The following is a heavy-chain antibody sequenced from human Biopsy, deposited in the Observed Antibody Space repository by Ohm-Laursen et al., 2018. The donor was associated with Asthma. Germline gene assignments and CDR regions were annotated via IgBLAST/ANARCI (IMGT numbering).Heavy chain of an antibody. CDR3: ARCQVGYSSGWSLLLKKIYYSGMDV. V-gene: IGHV1-69*13. Sequence: SVKASCKAPGGTFSNFAISWVRQAPGQGLEWLGGIITVFGTTNYAQKLQGRVTITADESTSTAYMEVTSLRSEDTAIYYCARCQVGYSSGWSLLLKKIYYSGMDVWGQGTAVTVSS. J-gene: IGHJ6*02. CDR2: IITVFGTT. CDR1: GGTFSNFA. D-gene: IGHD6-19*01.